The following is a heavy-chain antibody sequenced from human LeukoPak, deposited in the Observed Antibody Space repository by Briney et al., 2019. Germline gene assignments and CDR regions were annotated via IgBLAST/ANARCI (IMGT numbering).Heavy chain of an antibody. V-gene: IGHV4-34*01. J-gene: IGHJ4*02. CDR2: INHSGST. Sequence: SETLSLTCAVYGGPFSGYYWSWIRQPPGKGLEWIGEINHSGSTDYNPSLKSRVTISVDTSKNQFSLKLSSVTAADTAVYYCATNNWGLDYWGQGTLVTVSS. CDR1: GGPFSGYY. CDR3: ATNNWGLDY. D-gene: IGHD7-27*01.